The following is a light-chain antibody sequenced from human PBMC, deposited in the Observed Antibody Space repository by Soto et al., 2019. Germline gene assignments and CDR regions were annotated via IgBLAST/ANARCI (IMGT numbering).Light chain of an antibody. J-gene: IGKJ1*01. CDR1: QSISSW. CDR2: DAS. Sequence: DIQMTQSPSTLSASVGDRVTINCRASQSISSWLAWYQQKPGKAPKLLIYDASSLESGVPSRFSGSGSGTEFTLTISSLQPDDFATYYCQQYNSYSHTFGQGTKVDIK. V-gene: IGKV1-5*01. CDR3: QQYNSYSHT.